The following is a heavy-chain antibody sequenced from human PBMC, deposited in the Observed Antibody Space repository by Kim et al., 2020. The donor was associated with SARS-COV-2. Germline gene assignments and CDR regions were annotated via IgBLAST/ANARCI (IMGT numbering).Heavy chain of an antibody. CDR3: ARDLSWPPRITIFGVVERGAFDI. Sequence: ASVKVSCKASGYTFTGYYMHWVRQAPGQGLEWMGWINPNSGGTNYAQKFQGRVTMTRDTSISTAYMELSRLRSEDTAVYYCARDLSWPPRITIFGVVERGAFDIWGQGTMVTVSS. J-gene: IGHJ3*02. D-gene: IGHD3-3*01. CDR1: GYTFTGYY. CDR2: INPNSGGT. V-gene: IGHV1-2*02.